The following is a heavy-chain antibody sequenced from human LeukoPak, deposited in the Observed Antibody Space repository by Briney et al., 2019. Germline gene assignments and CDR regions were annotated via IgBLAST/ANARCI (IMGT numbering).Heavy chain of an antibody. V-gene: IGHV4-34*01. CDR1: GGSFSGYY. D-gene: IGHD2-2*01. J-gene: IGHJ6*03. CDR2: INHSGNT. CDR3: ARVVYCSSTSCFNYYYYYYMDV. Sequence: PSETLSLTCAVYGGSFSGYYWSWIRQPPGKGLEWIGEINHSGNTNYNPSLKSRVTISVDTSKNQFSLKLSSVTAADTAVYYCARVVYCSSTSCFNYYYYYYMDVWGKGTTVTVSS.